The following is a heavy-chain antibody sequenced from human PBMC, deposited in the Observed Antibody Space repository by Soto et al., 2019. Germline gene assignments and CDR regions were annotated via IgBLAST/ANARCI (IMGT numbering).Heavy chain of an antibody. CDR3: APHRLNQVPGRFDY. V-gene: IGHV3-7*01. CDR1: GFPFSNYW. D-gene: IGHD1-26*01. CDR2: IDQDGSEK. Sequence: EVPLVESGGDLAQPGGSLRLSCAASGFPFSNYWMTWVRQDPGKGLEWVANIDQDGSEKNYLDSVKGRFTVSRDNAKNSLYLQMNNLRAEDTAVYYCAPHRLNQVPGRFDYWGQGALVIVSS. J-gene: IGHJ4*02.